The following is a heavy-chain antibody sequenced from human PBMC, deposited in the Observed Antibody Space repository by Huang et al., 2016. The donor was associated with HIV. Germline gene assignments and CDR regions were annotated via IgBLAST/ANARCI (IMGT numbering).Heavy chain of an antibody. CDR1: TFRFGVYW. V-gene: IGHV3-7*01. J-gene: IGHJ6*02. D-gene: IGHD1-7*01. CDR3: ATKTAAMDI. CDR2: IKQDESEK. Sequence: VESGGRLVQPGGSLRLSCVGSTFRFGVYWISWVRQSPGKGLEWVANIKQDESEKYYVDSVKGRFNISRDKAKKVLFLEMNNVRVEDTATYYCATKTAAMDIWGQGTTVTVS.